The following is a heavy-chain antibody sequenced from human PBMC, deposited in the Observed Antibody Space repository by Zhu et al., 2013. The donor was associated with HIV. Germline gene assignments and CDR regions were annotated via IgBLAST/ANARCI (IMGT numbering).Heavy chain of an antibody. CDR2: INPNSGDT. CDR3: ARDAGISGTWGYFDL. V-gene: IGHV1-2*02. Sequence: QLVAGLGREVKKAWGRQSKVSCKASGXTSPATICTGCDQAPGQGLEWMGWINPNSGDTNYAQKFQGRVTMARDTSVSTAYMELRSLGYDDTAIYYCARDAGISGTWGYFDLWGRGTLVTVSS. J-gene: IGHJ2*01. CDR1: GXTSPAT. D-gene: IGHD1-7*01.